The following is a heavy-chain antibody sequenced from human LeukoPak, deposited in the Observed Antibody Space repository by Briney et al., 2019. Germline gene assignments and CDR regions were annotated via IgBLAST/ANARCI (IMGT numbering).Heavy chain of an antibody. Sequence: SVKVSCKASGYTFTSYYMHWVRQAPGQGLEWMGIINPSGGSTSYAQKFQGRVTMTRDTSTSTVYMELSSLRSEDTAVYYCARPARYSGYDFSRDAFDIWGQGTMVTVSS. CDR1: GYTFTSYY. CDR2: INPSGGST. D-gene: IGHD5-12*01. J-gene: IGHJ3*02. CDR3: ARPARYSGYDFSRDAFDI. V-gene: IGHV1-46*01.